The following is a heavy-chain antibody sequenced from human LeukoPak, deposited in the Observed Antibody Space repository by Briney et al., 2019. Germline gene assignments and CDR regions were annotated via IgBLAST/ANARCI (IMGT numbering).Heavy chain of an antibody. Sequence: SGTLSLTCAVSGGSISSSNWWSWVRQPPGKGLEWIGEIYHSGSTNYNPSLKSRVTISVDTSKNQFSLKLSSVTVADTAVYYCARGPPKYYYGSGSYYNYFDYWGQGTLVTVSS. J-gene: IGHJ4*02. V-gene: IGHV4-4*02. CDR2: IYHSGST. D-gene: IGHD3-10*01. CDR3: ARGPPKYYYGSGSYYNYFDY. CDR1: GGSISSSNW.